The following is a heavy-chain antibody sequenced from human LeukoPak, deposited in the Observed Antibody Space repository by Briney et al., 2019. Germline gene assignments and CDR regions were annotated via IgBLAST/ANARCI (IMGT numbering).Heavy chain of an antibody. Sequence: ASVKVSCKASGYTFTGYYMHWVRQAPGQGLEWMGWINPNSGGTNYAQKFQGRVTMTRDTSISTAYMELSRLRSDDTAVYYCARQGKSLNGAFDIWGQGTMVTVSS. CDR2: INPNSGGT. J-gene: IGHJ3*02. D-gene: IGHD2-8*01. V-gene: IGHV1-2*02. CDR1: GYTFTGYY. CDR3: ARQGKSLNGAFDI.